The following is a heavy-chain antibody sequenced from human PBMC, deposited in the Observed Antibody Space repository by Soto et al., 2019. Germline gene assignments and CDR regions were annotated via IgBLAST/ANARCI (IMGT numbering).Heavy chain of an antibody. CDR3: ARGREWLFL. J-gene: IGHJ4*02. Sequence: ASETLSLTCAVYGGSFSGYYWSWIRQPPGKGLEWIGEINHSGSTNYNPSLKSRVTISVDTSKNQFSLKLSSVTAADTAVYYCARGREWLFLWGQGTLVTVSS. CDR2: INHSGST. V-gene: IGHV4-34*01. D-gene: IGHD3-3*01. CDR1: GGSFSGYY.